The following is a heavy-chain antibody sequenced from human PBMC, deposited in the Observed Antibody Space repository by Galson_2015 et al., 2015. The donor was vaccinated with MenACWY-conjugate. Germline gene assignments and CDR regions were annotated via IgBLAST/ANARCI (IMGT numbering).Heavy chain of an antibody. CDR2: ITASGDDT. CDR3: AKVKWMQLWSTYDY. D-gene: IGHD5-18*01. V-gene: IGHV3-23*01. CDR1: GFAFASYA. Sequence: SLRLSCAASGFAFASYAMTWVRQAPGKGLQWVSSITASGDDTTHADSVKGRLTISRDNSKNMLYLQLNSLRAEDTAIYFCAKVKWMQLWSTYDYWGQGTLVTVSS. J-gene: IGHJ4*02.